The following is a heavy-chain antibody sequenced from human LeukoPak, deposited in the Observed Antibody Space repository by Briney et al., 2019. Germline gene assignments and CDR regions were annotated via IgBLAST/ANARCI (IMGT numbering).Heavy chain of an antibody. CDR1: GFTFSSYW. J-gene: IGHJ4*02. V-gene: IGHV3-74*01. CDR2: INSDGSRI. Sequence: GGSLRLSCAASGFTFSSYWMHWVRQVPGKGLVWVSRINSDGSRISYADSVRGRFTISRDNAKITLYLQMNSLRAEDTALYYCARDGYYDSSGGDYWGQGTLVTVSS. D-gene: IGHD3-22*01. CDR3: ARDGYYDSSGGDY.